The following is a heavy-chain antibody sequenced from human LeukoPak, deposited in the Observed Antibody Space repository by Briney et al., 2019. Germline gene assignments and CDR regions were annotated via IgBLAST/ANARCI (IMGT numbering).Heavy chain of an antibody. V-gene: IGHV1-2*06. CDR1: GYTFTGYY. CDR3: ASPPVHYYDSSGYYDAFDI. D-gene: IGHD3-22*01. J-gene: IGHJ3*02. Sequence: ASVKVSCKASGYTFTGYYMHWVRQAPGQGLEWMGRINPNSGGTNYAQKFQGRVTMTRDTSISTAYMELSRLRSDDTAVYYCASPPVHYYDSSGYYDAFDIWGQGTMVTVSS. CDR2: INPNSGGT.